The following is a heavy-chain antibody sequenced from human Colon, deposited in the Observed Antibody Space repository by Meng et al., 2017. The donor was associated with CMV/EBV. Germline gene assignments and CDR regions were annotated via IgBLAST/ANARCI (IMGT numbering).Heavy chain of an antibody. V-gene: IGHV3-30*04. Sequence: GGSLRISCATSGFTFDSYAMHWVRQTPGKGLEWVALISFDGRNTYYADSVKGRFTISRDNFKVTLYLQMNSVRLEDTAVYYCARAGLSLHNYLDYWGQGTLVTVSS. CDR1: GFTFDSYA. CDR3: ARAGLSLHNYLDY. CDR2: ISFDGRNT. D-gene: IGHD2/OR15-2a*01. J-gene: IGHJ4*02.